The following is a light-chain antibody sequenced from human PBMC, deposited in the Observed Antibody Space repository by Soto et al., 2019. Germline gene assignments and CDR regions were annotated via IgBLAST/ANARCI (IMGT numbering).Light chain of an antibody. Sequence: DIQMTQSPSSLSASVGDRVTITCQASQDISNYLNWYQQKPGKAPKLLIYDASNLETGVPSRFSGSGSGTDFTFTISSLQHEDIATYYCQQYDNLPSSTFGGGTKVEIK. CDR3: QQYDNLPSST. J-gene: IGKJ4*01. CDR2: DAS. V-gene: IGKV1-33*01. CDR1: QDISNY.